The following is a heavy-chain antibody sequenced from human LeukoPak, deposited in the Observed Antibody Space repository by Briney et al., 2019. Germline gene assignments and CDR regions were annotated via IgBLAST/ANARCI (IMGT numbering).Heavy chain of an antibody. CDR2: ISYDGSNK. CDR1: GFTFSSYA. CDR3: AREEWTRVATTKGYFDY. Sequence: GGSLRLSCAASGFTFSSYAMHWVRQAPGKGLEWVAVISYDGSNKYYADSVKGRFTISRDNSKNTLYLQMNSLRAEDTAVYYCAREEWTRVATTKGYFDYWGQGTLVTVSS. V-gene: IGHV3-30-3*01. D-gene: IGHD5-12*01. J-gene: IGHJ4*02.